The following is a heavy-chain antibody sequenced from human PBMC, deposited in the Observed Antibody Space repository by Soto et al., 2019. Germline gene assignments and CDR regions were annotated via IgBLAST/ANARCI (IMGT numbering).Heavy chain of an antibody. D-gene: IGHD3-16*01. Sequence: GGSLRLSCAASGFTFKNHAMTWFRQAPGKGLEWVSSISGSGNSTYYADSVKGRFTIPRDNFKTTLSLQMNSPTGDDTAVYYCARDRGSYGYVNWGQGTPVTVSS. CDR3: ARDRGSYGYVN. CDR1: GFTFKNHA. J-gene: IGHJ4*02. CDR2: ISGSGNST. V-gene: IGHV3-23*01.